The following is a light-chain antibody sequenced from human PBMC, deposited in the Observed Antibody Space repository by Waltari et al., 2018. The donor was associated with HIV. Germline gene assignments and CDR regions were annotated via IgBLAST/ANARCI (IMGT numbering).Light chain of an antibody. CDR2: DAS. V-gene: IGKV3-11*01. Sequence: EILLPQFPATLPLSPGKRVTLSCKASQSVSTYLAWYQQKPGQAPRLLIYDASTSAAGIPARFSGSGSGTDFTLTISSLETEDFAVYYCQQRSNLPPAYTFSQGTKLEIK. CDR1: QSVSTY. J-gene: IGKJ2*01. CDR3: QQRSNLPPAYT.